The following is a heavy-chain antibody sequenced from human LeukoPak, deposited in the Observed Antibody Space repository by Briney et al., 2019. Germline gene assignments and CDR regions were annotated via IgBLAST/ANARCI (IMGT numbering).Heavy chain of an antibody. J-gene: IGHJ4*02. CDR2: IANGRT. CDR1: GDALSTYY. CDR3: ARDKAHTYGYYFDP. Sequence: SETLSLTCTVSGDALSTYYWNWIRQTPGKGLEWIGHIANGRTDYNPSLKSRVFISVDTSKNQISLKLTSVTAADTAVYFCARDKAHTYGYYFDPWGQGTQVLVSS. V-gene: IGHV4-4*08. D-gene: IGHD3-10*01.